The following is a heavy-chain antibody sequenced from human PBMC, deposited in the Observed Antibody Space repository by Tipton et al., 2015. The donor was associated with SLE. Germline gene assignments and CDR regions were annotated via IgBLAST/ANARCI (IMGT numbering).Heavy chain of an antibody. CDR2: IEKDGNEI. Sequence: SLRLSCAASGFSLTTFYMNWVRQAPGKGLEWVANIEKDGNEIHHVDSVRGRFTISRDNARNSLYLQMNSRRADDTAVYYCARGWAGFDDWGHGTMVTVSS. J-gene: IGHJ3*01. D-gene: IGHD5-24*01. CDR1: GFSLTTFY. CDR3: ARGWAGFDD. V-gene: IGHV3-7*01.